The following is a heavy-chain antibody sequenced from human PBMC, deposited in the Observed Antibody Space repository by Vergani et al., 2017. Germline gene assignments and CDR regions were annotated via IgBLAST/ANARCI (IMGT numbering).Heavy chain of an antibody. CDR2: INPNSGGT. CDR1: GFTFTGYY. Sequence: VQLVESGGGLVQPGGSLTLSCAASGFTFTGYYMHWVRQAPGQGLEWMGWINPNSGGTNYAQKFQGRVTMTRDTSISTAYMELSRLRSDDTAVYYCARGQWLPTLSFDYWGQGTLVTVSS. D-gene: IGHD6-19*01. V-gene: IGHV1-2*02. CDR3: ARGQWLPTLSFDY. J-gene: IGHJ4*02.